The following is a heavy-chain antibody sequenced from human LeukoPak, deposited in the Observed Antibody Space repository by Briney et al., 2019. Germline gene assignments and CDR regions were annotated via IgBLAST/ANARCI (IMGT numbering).Heavy chain of an antibody. V-gene: IGHV4-38-2*01. J-gene: IGHJ3*02. CDR3: ARLKQQQLPDI. D-gene: IGHD6-13*01. CDR1: GYSISSGYY. Sequence: TSETLSLTCAVSGYSISSGYYWGWIRQPPGKGLEWIGSIYHSGSTYYNPSLKSRVTISVDTSKNQFSLKLSSVTAADTAVYYCARLKQQQLPDIWGQGTMVTVSS. CDR2: IYHSGST.